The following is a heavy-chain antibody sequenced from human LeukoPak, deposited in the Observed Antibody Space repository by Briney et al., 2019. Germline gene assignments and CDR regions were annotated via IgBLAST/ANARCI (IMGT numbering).Heavy chain of an antibody. V-gene: IGHV1-18*01. Sequence: ASVKVSCKASGYTFSSYGVTWVRQAPGQGLEWMGWISTYYGNTNNAQQFQGRVTFSTDTATSTAYTELRGLRSEDTAVYYCAREVTMLRGVNLFSYWGQGTLVTVSS. CDR3: AREVTMLRGVNLFSY. CDR1: GYTFSSYG. D-gene: IGHD3-10*01. CDR2: ISTYYGNT. J-gene: IGHJ4*02.